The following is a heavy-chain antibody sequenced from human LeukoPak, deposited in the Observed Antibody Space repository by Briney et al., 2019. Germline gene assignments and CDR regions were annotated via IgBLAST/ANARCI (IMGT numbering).Heavy chain of an antibody. V-gene: IGHV6-1*01. CDR1: GDSVSSTSAT. CDR3: ARGSPRVFDY. CDR2: TYYRSQWST. J-gene: IGHJ4*02. Sequence: SQTLSLTCAISGDSVSSTSATWNWIRQSPSRGLEWLGRTYYRSQWSTEYAVSVKSRITINPDTSKRQFSLQLNSVTPEGTAVYYCARGSPRVFDYWGQGTLVTVSS.